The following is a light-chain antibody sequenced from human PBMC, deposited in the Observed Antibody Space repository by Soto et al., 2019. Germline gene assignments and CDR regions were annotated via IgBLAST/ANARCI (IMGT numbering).Light chain of an antibody. CDR3: QQYNNWSSWT. CDR2: GAS. V-gene: IGKV3-15*01. Sequence: EIVVTQSPATLSVSPGERATLSCRASQSANTNFAWYQQKPGQAPRLLIYGASTRATGIPARFSGSGSGTEFTLTISSLQSEDFAVYYCQQYNNWSSWTFGQGTKVDIK. CDR1: QSANTN. J-gene: IGKJ1*01.